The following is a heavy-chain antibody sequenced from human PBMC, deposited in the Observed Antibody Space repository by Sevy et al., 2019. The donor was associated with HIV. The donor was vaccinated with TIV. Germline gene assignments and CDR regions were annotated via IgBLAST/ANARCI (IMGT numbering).Heavy chain of an antibody. J-gene: IGHJ4*02. CDR3: ARAFRAVAGSYYFDY. CDR2: INHTGTL. D-gene: IGHD6-19*01. V-gene: IGHV4-34*01. CDR1: GGSFSGYF. Sequence: SETLSLTCAVYGGSFSGYFWNWIRQSPGKGLEWIGEINHTGTLKYNPSLKSRVTISVDASKNQLSLHLSSVTAADTAVYYCARAFRAVAGSYYFDYWGQGTLVTVSS.